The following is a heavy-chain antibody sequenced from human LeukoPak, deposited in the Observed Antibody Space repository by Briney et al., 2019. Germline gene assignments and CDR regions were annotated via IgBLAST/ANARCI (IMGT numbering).Heavy chain of an antibody. CDR3: AKVLYGDYISDFDY. V-gene: IGHV3-23*01. J-gene: IGHJ4*02. CDR2: ISGSGGST. CDR1: GSTFSTYA. D-gene: IGHD4-17*01. Sequence: GGSLRLSCAASGSTFSTYAMGWVRQAPGKGLEWVSAISGSGGSTYYADSVKGPFTISRDNSKNTLYLQMNRLRAEDTAVYYCAKVLYGDYISDFDYWGQGTLVTVSS.